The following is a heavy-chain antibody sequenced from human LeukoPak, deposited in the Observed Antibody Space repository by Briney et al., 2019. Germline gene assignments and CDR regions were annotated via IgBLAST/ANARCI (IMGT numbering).Heavy chain of an antibody. D-gene: IGHD3-22*01. CDR1: GGYISSSSYY. J-gene: IGHJ1*01. Sequence: SETLSLTCTVSGGYISSSSYYWDWIRQPSGRGPEWIGSIYYSGSTYYNPSLKSRITIFLDTSKNQFSLKLASVTAADTAVYYCARRRYYDSTGYLDWGQGTLVTVSS. CDR2: IYYSGST. V-gene: IGHV4-39*01. CDR3: ARRRYYDSTGYLD.